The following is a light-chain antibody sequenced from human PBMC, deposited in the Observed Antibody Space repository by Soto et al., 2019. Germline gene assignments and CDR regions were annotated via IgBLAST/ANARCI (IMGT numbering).Light chain of an antibody. Sequence: QSVLTQPRSVSGSPGQSVTISCTETSSDVGGYNYVSWYQQHPGKAPKVMIYDVSKRPSGVPDRFSGSKSGNTASLTSSGIQAEDEADYCCCSYAGSYTWVFGGGTKLTVL. CDR3: CSYAGSYTWV. CDR1: SSDVGGYNY. V-gene: IGLV2-11*01. CDR2: DVS. J-gene: IGLJ3*02.